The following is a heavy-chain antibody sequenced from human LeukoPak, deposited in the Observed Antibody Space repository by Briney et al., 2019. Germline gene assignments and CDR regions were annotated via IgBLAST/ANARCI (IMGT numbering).Heavy chain of an antibody. CDR2: ISYDGSNK. J-gene: IGHJ3*02. CDR3: ARDRYCSGGSCYSDAFDI. D-gene: IGHD2-15*01. Sequence: SGGSLRLSCAASGFTFSSYAMHWVRQAPGKGLEWVAVISYDGSNKYYADSVKGRFTISRDNSKNTLYLQMNSLRAEDTAVYYCARDRYCSGGSCYSDAFDIWGQGTMVTVSS. CDR1: GFTFSSYA. V-gene: IGHV3-30*04.